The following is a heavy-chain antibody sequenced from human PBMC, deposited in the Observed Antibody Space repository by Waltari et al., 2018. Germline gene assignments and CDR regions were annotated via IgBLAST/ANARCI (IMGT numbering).Heavy chain of an antibody. D-gene: IGHD2-21*01. CDR2: VNPNSGNT. V-gene: IGHV1-8*01. J-gene: IGHJ3*02. CDR3: ASLGVVVIAQDAFDI. CDR1: GYTFTSYD. Sequence: QVQLVQSGAEVKKPGASVKVSCKASGYTFTSYDINWVRQATGQGLEWMGWVNPNSGNTGYAQKVQGRVTMNRNTSISTAYMELSSLRSEDTAVYYCASLGVVVIAQDAFDIWGQGTMVTVSS.